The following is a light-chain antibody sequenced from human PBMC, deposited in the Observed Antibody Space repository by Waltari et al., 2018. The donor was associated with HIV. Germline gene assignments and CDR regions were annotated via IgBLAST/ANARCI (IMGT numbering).Light chain of an antibody. V-gene: IGKV1-27*01. CDR1: RDIKND. Sequence: DIQMSQAPSSLSASVGDRVTITCRASRDIKNDLACYQQRPGEVPSLLIYAASTLRSGVPSRFRGSGSGTDFTLTINGLQPEDVASYYCQNYDSAPVAFGQGTRLEI. J-gene: IGKJ5*01. CDR2: AAS. CDR3: QNYDSAPVA.